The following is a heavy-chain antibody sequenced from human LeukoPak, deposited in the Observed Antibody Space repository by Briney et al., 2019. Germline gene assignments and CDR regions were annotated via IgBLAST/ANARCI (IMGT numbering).Heavy chain of an antibody. CDR2: ISGYIGNT. D-gene: IGHD6-13*01. CDR3: TRDRSDGYFDY. Sequence: ASVKVSCKASDYTFSTYGISWVRQAPGQGLEWVGWISGYIGNTNYAQKVQGRVTMTADKGTSTAYMELRSLRADDTAVYYCTRDRSDGYFDYWGQGTLVTVSS. V-gene: IGHV1-18*01. J-gene: IGHJ4*02. CDR1: DYTFSTYG.